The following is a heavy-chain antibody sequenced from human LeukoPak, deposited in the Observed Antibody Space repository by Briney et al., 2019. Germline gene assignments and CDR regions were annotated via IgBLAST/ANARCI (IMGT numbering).Heavy chain of an antibody. CDR2: INHSGST. Sequence: SETLSLTCTVSGGSISSYYWSWIRQPPGKGLEWIGEINHSGSTNYSPSLKSRVTISVDTSKNQFSLKLSSVTAADTAVYYCARANSYGNSYKFDYWGQGTLVTVSS. CDR1: GGSISSYY. D-gene: IGHD5-18*01. J-gene: IGHJ4*02. CDR3: ARANSYGNSYKFDY. V-gene: IGHV4-34*01.